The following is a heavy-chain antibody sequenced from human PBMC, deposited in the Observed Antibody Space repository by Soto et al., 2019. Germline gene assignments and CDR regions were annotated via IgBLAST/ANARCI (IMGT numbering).Heavy chain of an antibody. CDR2: ISWNSGSI. Sequence: GGSLRLSCAASGFTFDDYAMHWVRQAPGKGLEWVSGISWNSGSIGYADSVKGRFTISRDNAKNSLYLQMNSLRAEDTALYYCAKETPGRYYYGLLGYYYMDVWGKGTTVTVSS. CDR3: AKETPGRYYYGLLGYYYMDV. D-gene: IGHD3-10*01. V-gene: IGHV3-9*01. CDR1: GFTFDDYA. J-gene: IGHJ6*03.